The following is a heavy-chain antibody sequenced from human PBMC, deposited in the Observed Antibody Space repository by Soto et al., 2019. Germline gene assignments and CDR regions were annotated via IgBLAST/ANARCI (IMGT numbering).Heavy chain of an antibody. CDR1: GFSLTTTGMS. CDR3: ARIHRVTTGLYAMDV. V-gene: IGHV2-70*04. Sequence: SCPTLVNPTQSLTLSCTFSGFSLTTTGMSVNWIRQPPGKALEWLARIDWDDDKLYSTSLKTRLTISKDTSKNQVVLTMTDMDPADTGTYYCARIHRVTTGLYAMDVWGPGTTVTVYS. D-gene: IGHD4-17*01. CDR2: IDWDDDK. J-gene: IGHJ6*02.